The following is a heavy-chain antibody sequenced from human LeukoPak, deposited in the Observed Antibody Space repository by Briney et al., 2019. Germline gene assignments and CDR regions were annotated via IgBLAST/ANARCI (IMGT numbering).Heavy chain of an antibody. J-gene: IGHJ6*03. Sequence: KPSETLSLTCTVSGGSISSYYWSWIRQPAGKGLEWIGSIYYSGSTYYNPSLKSRVTISVDTSMNQFSLKLSSVTAADTAVYYCARQPAFYYYYMDVWGKGTTATVSS. CDR2: IYYSGST. CDR3: ARQPAFYYYYMDV. V-gene: IGHV4-59*05. D-gene: IGHD5-18*01. CDR1: GGSISSYY.